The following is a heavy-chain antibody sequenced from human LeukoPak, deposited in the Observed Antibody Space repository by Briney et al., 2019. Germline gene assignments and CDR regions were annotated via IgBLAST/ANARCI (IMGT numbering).Heavy chain of an antibody. CDR2: IYHSGST. D-gene: IGHD3-22*01. J-gene: IGHJ4*02. CDR1: GGSINSTNYY. CDR3: ARTYDTSGYYYAFDY. Sequence: SETLSLTCTVSGGSINSTNYYWGWIRQAPGKGLEWIGEIYHSGSTNYSPSLKSRVTISVDKSKNQFSLKLSSVTAADTAVYYCARTYDTSGYYYAFDYWGQGTLVTVSS. V-gene: IGHV4-39*07.